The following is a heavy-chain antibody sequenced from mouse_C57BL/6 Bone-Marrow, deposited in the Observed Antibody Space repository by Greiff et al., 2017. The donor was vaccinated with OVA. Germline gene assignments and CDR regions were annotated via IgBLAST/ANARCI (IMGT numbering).Heavy chain of an antibody. CDR1: GFTFSDSW. Sequence: EVQLQQSGGGLVQPGGSVKLSCAASGFTFSDSWMDWVRQSPEKGLEWVAEIRNKGNKHATYYAESVKERFTISRDDSKRSVYLQMDSLRAEDSGIYYCIRRLFAYWGQGTLVTVSA. CDR3: IRRLFAY. CDR2: IRNKGNKHAT. V-gene: IGHV6-6*01. J-gene: IGHJ3*01.